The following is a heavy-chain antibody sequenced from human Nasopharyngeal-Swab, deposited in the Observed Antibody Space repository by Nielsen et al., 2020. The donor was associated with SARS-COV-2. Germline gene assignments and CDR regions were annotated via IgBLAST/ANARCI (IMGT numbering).Heavy chain of an antibody. V-gene: IGHV3-21*01. CDR2: ISSSGSYM. CDR1: EFTFSDYT. J-gene: IGHJ4*02. Sequence: GESLKISCAASEFTFSDYTMNWVRQAPGQGLEWVSSISSSGSYMYYTDSVKGRFTMFRDNAKNSLYLQMNSLRAEDTAVYYCASDSRYWGQGTLVTVSS. CDR3: ASDSRY. D-gene: IGHD2-2*01.